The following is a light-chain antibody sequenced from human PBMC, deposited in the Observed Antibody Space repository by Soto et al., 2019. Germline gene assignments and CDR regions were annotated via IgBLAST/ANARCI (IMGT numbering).Light chain of an antibody. J-gene: IGKJ5*01. CDR3: QQYSSSPIT. CDR1: QSVSSY. CDR2: GAS. Sequence: EIVLTQSPATLSLSPGERATLSCRASQSVSSYLAWYQQKPGQAPRLLIYGASSRATGIPDRFSGSGSGTDFTLTISRLEPEDFAVYYCQQYSSSPITFGPGTRLEI. V-gene: IGKV3-20*01.